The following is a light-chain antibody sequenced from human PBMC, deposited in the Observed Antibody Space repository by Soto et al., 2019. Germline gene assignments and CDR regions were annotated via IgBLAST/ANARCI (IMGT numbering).Light chain of an antibody. CDR3: SSCGATSTL. CDR1: SSDIGLYTF. Sequence: QSALTQPASVSGSPGQSITIPCTGSSSDIGLYTFVSWYQQHPGKAPKLLIYDVSYRPSGISDRFSGSKSGNTASLTISGLQPEEEADYYCSSCGATSTLFGGRTQLTVL. CDR2: DVS. J-gene: IGLJ2*01. V-gene: IGLV2-14*03.